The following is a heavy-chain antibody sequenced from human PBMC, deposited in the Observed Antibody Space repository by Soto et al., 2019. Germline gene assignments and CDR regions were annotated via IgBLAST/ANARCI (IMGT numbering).Heavy chain of an antibody. CDR3: ARAWGPYCSGGSCYPYYYYGMDV. Sequence: VASVKVSCKASGYTFTSYAMHWVRQAPGQRLEWVGWINAGNGNTKYSQKFQGRVTITRDTSASTAYMELSSLRSEDTAVYYCARAWGPYCSGGSCYPYYYYGMDVWRQGTTVTVSS. V-gene: IGHV1-3*01. J-gene: IGHJ6*02. CDR1: GYTFTSYA. CDR2: INAGNGNT. D-gene: IGHD2-15*01.